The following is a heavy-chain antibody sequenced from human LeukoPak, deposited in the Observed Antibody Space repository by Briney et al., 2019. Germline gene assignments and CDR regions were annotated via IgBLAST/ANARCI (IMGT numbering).Heavy chain of an antibody. J-gene: IGHJ1*01. V-gene: IGHV1-69*04. Sequence: SVKVSCKAPGGTFSSYAISWVRQAPGQGLEWMGRIIPILGIANYAQMFQGRVTMTRDTSTTTVYMELNSLRSEDTAVYYCARGMRNFLHWGQGTLVTVSS. CDR2: IIPILGIA. CDR1: GGTFSSYA. CDR3: ARGMRNFLH.